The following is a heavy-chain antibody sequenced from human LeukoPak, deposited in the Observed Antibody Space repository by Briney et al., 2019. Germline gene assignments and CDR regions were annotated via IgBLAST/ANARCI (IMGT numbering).Heavy chain of an antibody. CDR1: GFTFSSYE. Sequence: PGGSLRLSCAVSGFTFSSYEMNWVRQAPGKGLEWVSYISSSGSTIYYADSVRGRFTISRDNSKNTLYLQMNSLRAEDTAVYYCANYMQRSPFDYWGQGTLVTVSS. CDR3: ANYMQRSPFDY. D-gene: IGHD6-25*01. V-gene: IGHV3-48*03. CDR2: ISSSGSTI. J-gene: IGHJ4*02.